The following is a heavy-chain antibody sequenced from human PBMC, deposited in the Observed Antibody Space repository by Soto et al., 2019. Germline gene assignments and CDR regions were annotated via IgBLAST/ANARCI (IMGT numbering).Heavy chain of an antibody. CDR1: GFTFSSYG. D-gene: IGHD2-21*02. V-gene: IGHV3-33*01. J-gene: IGHJ4*02. CDR2: IWYDGSNK. CDR3: ARDGEHIVVVTAPDY. Sequence: QVQLVESGGGVVQPGRSLRLSCAASGFTFSSYGMHWVRQAPGKGLEWVAVIWYDGSNKYYADSVKGRFTISRDNSKNTLYLLMNSLRAEDTAVYYCARDGEHIVVVTAPDYWGQGTLVTVSS.